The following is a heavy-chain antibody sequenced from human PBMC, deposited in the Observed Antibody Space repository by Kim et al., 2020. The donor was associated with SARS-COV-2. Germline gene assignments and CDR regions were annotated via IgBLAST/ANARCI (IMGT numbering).Heavy chain of an antibody. D-gene: IGHD3-3*01. CDR3: ARLGGDWSNPDY. J-gene: IGHJ4*02. Sequence: YYADSVKGRLTISRDNSKNTLYLQMNSRRAEDTAVYYCARLGGDWSNPDYWGQGTLVTVSS. V-gene: IGHV3-33*01.